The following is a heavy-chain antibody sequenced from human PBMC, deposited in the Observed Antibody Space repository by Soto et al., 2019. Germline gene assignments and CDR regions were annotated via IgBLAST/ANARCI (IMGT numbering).Heavy chain of an antibody. CDR2: IYYSGST. CDR3: ARAKRITIFGVVIMLSAFDI. J-gene: IGHJ3*02. CDR1: GGSISSGGYY. V-gene: IGHV4-31*03. D-gene: IGHD3-3*01. Sequence: QVQLQESGPGLVKPSQTLSLTCTVSGGSISSGGYYRSWIRQHPGKGLEWIGYIYYSGSTYYNPSLKSRVTISVDTSKNQFSLKLSSVTAADTAVYYCARAKRITIFGVVIMLSAFDIWGQGTMVTVSS.